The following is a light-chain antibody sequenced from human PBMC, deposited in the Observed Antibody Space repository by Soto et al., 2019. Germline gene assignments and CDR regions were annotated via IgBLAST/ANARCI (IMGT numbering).Light chain of an antibody. CDR2: AAS. Sequence: DIQMTQSPSSLSASVGDRVTITCRASQGIGNDLGWFQQKPGKAPKRLIYAASTLQRGVPSRFSGSRSGTELTLTISSLQPEDFATYYCLQHNSYPFTFGRGTKVDIK. CDR3: LQHNSYPFT. CDR1: QGIGND. J-gene: IGKJ3*01. V-gene: IGKV1-17*01.